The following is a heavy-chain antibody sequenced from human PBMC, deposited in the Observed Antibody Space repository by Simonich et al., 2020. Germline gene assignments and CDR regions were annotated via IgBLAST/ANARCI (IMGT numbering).Heavy chain of an antibody. D-gene: IGHD3-10*01. CDR2: IKQAGSEK. CDR1: GFTFSSYW. J-gene: IGHJ4*01. V-gene: IGHV3-7*01. Sequence: EVQLVESGGGLVQPGGSLRLSCAASGFTFSSYWMSWVRQAPGKGLEWVANIKQAGSEKYYVDSVKGRFTISRDNAKNSLYLQMNSLRAEDTAVYYCARDREVYGSGSYYNYWGHGTLVTVSS. CDR3: ARDREVYGSGSYYNY.